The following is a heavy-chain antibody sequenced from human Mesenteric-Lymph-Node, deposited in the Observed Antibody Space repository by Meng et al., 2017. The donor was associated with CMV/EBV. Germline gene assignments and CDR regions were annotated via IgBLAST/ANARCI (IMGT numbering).Heavy chain of an antibody. CDR3: ARDPRNKGFDP. CDR1: GFALGDYY. CDR2: ITGGGDTF. J-gene: IGHJ5*02. Sequence: GGSLRLSCTASGFALGDYYMNWIRQAPGKGLEWISYITGGGDTFSYANSVKGRFTISRDNAKNSLYLQMDSLRADDTAVYYCARDPRNKGFDPWGPGTLVTVSS. V-gene: IGHV3-11*01.